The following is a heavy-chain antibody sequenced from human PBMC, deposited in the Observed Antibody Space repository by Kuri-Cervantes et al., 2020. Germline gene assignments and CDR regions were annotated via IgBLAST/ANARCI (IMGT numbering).Heavy chain of an antibody. CDR2: IYSGGST. D-gene: IGHD2-2*01. CDR1: GFTFSSYA. CDR3: ARDRLRGTSCMGY. Sequence: GGSLRLSCAASGFTFSSYAMSWVRQAPGKGLEWVSVIYSGGSTYYADSVKGRFTISRDNSKNTLYLQMNSLRAEDTAVYYCARDRLRGTSCMGYWGQGALVTVSS. J-gene: IGHJ4*02. V-gene: IGHV3-66*02.